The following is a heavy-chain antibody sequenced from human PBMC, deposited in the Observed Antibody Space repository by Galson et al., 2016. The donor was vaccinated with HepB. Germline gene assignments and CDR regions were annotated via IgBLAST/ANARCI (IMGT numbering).Heavy chain of an antibody. Sequence: SETLSLTCTVSGGSINSSTYYWGWIRQPPGKGLEWIGTIYYNGITYYNPSLKSRVTIIGDTSKNQFSLRLSSVTAADMAVYYCARHESTVTTSFDYWGQGTLVTVSS. CDR1: GGSINSSTYY. D-gene: IGHD4-17*01. V-gene: IGHV4-39*01. J-gene: IGHJ4*02. CDR2: IYYNGIT. CDR3: ARHESTVTTSFDY.